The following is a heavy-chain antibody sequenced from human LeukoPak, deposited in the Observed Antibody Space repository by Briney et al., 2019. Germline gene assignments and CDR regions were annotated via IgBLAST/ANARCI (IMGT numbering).Heavy chain of an antibody. D-gene: IGHD3-22*01. CDR2: ISSSGSTI. CDR3: ARGALYYDSSGYYLNY. V-gene: IGHV3-48*03. CDR1: GFTFSSYE. J-gene: IGHJ4*02. Sequence: GGSLRLSCAASGFTFSSYEMSWVRQAPGKGLEWVSYISSSGSTIYYADSVKGRFTISRDNAKNSLYLQMNSLRAEDTAVYYCARGALYYDSSGYYLNYWGQGTLVTVSS.